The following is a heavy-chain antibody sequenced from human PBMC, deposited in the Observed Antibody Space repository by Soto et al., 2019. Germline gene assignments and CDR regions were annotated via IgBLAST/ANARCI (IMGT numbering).Heavy chain of an antibody. CDR3: ARGDWLSAGKALPGPGEYMDV. J-gene: IGHJ6*03. V-gene: IGHV5-51*01. CDR1: GYSFTSYW. Sequence: PGESLKISCKGSGYSFTSYWIGWVRQMPGKGLEWMGIIYPDDSDTRYSPSFQGQVTISADKSISTAYLQWSSLKASDTAMYYCARGDWLSAGKALPGPGEYMDVWGKGTTVTVSS. CDR2: IYPDDSDT. D-gene: IGHD2-21*01.